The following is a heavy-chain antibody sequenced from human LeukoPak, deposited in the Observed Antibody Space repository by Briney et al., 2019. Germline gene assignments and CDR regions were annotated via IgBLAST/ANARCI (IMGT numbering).Heavy chain of an antibody. CDR3: ARGTEAAEAGYYYYYMDV. D-gene: IGHD6-13*01. CDR2: IYYSGST. V-gene: IGHV4-34*01. Sequence: PSETLSLTCAVYGGSFSGYYWSWIRQPPGKRLEWIGSIYYSGSTYYNPSLKSRVTISVDTSKNQFSLKLSSVTAADTAVYYCARGTEAAEAGYYYYYMDVWGKGTTVTVSS. J-gene: IGHJ6*03. CDR1: GGSFSGYY.